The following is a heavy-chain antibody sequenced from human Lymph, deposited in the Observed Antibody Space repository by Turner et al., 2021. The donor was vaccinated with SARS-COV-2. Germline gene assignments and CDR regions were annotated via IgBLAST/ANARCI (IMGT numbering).Heavy chain of an antibody. Sequence: QVHLVESGVGVVQPGKSLRISRAASGFTFSSYAMYWVRQAPGKGREWVAVISYDGLNKYYADSVKGRLTISRDNSKNTLYLQMNSLRAEDTAVYYCARDFEQLVQFDYYGMDVWGQGTTVTVSS. V-gene: IGHV3-30-3*01. CDR2: ISYDGLNK. CDR1: GFTFSSYA. J-gene: IGHJ6*02. CDR3: ARDFEQLVQFDYYGMDV. D-gene: IGHD6-6*01.